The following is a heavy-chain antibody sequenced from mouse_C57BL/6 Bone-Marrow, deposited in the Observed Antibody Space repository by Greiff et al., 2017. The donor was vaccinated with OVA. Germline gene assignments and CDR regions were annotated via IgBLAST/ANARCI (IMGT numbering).Heavy chain of an antibody. D-gene: IGHD1-1*01. Sequence: EVQGVESGPGLAKPSQTLSLTCSVTGYSITSDYWNWIRKFPGNKLEYIGYISYSGSTYYNPSLKSRISITRDTSKNQYYLQLNSVTTEDTATYYCARYYGSRRGYFDYWGQGTTLTVSS. CDR3: ARYYGSRRGYFDY. CDR1: GYSITSDY. J-gene: IGHJ2*01. V-gene: IGHV3-8*01. CDR2: ISYSGST.